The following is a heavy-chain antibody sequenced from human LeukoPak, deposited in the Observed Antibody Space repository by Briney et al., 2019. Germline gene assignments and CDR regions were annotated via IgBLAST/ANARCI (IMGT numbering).Heavy chain of an antibody. CDR2: IYTSGST. CDR3: ARGGNMLTIGEFDH. D-gene: IGHD2-8*01. V-gene: IGHV4-4*07. J-gene: IGHJ4*02. CDR1: GGSISSYY. Sequence: PSETLSLTCTVSGGSISSYYWSWIRQPAGKGLEWIGRIYTSGSTNYNPSLKSRVTMSVDTSKNQFSLKLSSVTAADTAVYYCARGGNMLTIGEFDHWGQGTLVTVSS.